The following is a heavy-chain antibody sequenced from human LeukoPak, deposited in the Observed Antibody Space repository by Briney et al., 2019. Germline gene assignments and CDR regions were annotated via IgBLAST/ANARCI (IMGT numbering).Heavy chain of an antibody. V-gene: IGHV3-48*02. J-gene: IGHJ5*02. D-gene: IGHD1-1*01. CDR3: ARDLEATGPNRFDP. CDR2: ISSSGGTI. Sequence: GGSLRLSCAASGFTFSGYSMNWVRQAPGKGLEWVSYISSSGGTIYYADSVKGRFTISRDNAKNSLYLQMNSLRDEDTAVYYCARDLEATGPNRFDPWGQGTLVTVSS. CDR1: GFTFSGYS.